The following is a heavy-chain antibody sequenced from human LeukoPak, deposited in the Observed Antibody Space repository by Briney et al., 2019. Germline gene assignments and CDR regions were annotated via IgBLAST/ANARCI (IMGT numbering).Heavy chain of an antibody. D-gene: IGHD1-26*01. CDR2: ISGSGGST. CDR1: GFTFSSYG. CDR3: AKVGALTGEDY. J-gene: IGHJ4*02. Sequence: GGTLRLSCAASGFTFSSYGMSWVRQAPGKGLEWVSAISGSGGSTYYADSVKGRFTISRDNSKNTLYLQMNSLRAEDTAVYYCAKVGALTGEDYWGQGTLVTVSS. V-gene: IGHV3-23*01.